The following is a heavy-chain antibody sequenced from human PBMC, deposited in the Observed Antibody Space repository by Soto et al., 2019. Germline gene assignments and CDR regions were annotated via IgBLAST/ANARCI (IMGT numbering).Heavy chain of an antibody. J-gene: IGHJ4*02. CDR1: GSRFSNYV. CDR3: ARVGRGKKAGYKGLVSLGY. V-gene: IGHV1-69*06. Sequence: QVQLVQSGAELKTPGSSLKVSCKVSGSRFSNYVISWVRQAPGNGLEWLGRFIPIFNSTKYAQNFQGRVTITADKSTSTASLELSSMRSDDTAVYYCARVGRGKKAGYKGLVSLGYWGQGTLVTVSS. D-gene: IGHD2-2*02. CDR2: FIPIFNST.